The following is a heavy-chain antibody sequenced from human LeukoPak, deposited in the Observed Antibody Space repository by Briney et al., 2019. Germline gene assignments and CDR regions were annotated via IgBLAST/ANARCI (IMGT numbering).Heavy chain of an antibody. CDR2: ISYDGSNK. CDR1: GFTFSSYG. Sequence: GGSLRLSCAASGFTFSSYGMHWVRQAPGKGLEWVAVISYDGSNKYYADSVKGRFTISKDNAKNSLYLQMNSLRAEDTAVYYCARDLEYSSSVGNYFDYWGQGTLVTVSS. CDR3: ARDLEYSSSVGNYFDY. J-gene: IGHJ4*02. D-gene: IGHD6-6*01. V-gene: IGHV3-30*03.